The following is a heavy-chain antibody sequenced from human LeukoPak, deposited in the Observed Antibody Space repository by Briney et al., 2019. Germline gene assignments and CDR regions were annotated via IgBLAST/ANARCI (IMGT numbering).Heavy chain of an antibody. CDR3: ARDRIDSGSYFFDY. V-gene: IGHV3-33*01. CDR2: IWFDGSNL. D-gene: IGHD1-26*01. CDR1: GFTFSTYG. Sequence: GGSLRLSCAVSGFTFSTYGMHWVRQAPGKGLEWVAVIWFDGSNLYYADSVKGRFTISRDNSKNTLYLQMNSLRAEDTAMYYCARDRIDSGSYFFDYWGQGTLVTVPS. J-gene: IGHJ4*02.